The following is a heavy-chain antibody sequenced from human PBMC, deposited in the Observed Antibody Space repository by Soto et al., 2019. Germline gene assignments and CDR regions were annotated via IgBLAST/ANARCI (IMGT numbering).Heavy chain of an antibody. J-gene: IGHJ5*02. Sequence: GESLKISCKGSGYTFSNWWIAWVRQMPGKGLEYMGIIYPSDSQTRYSPSFQGQVTISADKSINTAYLQWSSPKASDTAIYYCARHGFYGDFSSNYFDPWGQGTLVTVSS. V-gene: IGHV5-51*01. CDR3: ARHGFYGDFSSNYFDP. CDR1: GYTFSNWW. D-gene: IGHD4-17*01. CDR2: IYPSDSQT.